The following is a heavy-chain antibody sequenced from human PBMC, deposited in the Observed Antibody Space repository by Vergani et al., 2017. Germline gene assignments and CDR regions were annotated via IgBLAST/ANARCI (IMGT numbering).Heavy chain of an antibody. D-gene: IGHD4-23*01. J-gene: IGHJ4*02. V-gene: IGHV4-38-2*01. CDR2: IYHSGST. CDR1: GYSISSGYY. CDR3: AREYYGGNFDPFDY. Sequence: QVQLQESGPGLVKPSETLSLTCAVSGYSISSGYYWGWIRQPPGKGLEWIGSIYHSGSTYYNPSLKSRVTISVDTSKNQFSLKLSSVTAADTAVYYCAREYYGGNFDPFDYWGQGTLVTVSS.